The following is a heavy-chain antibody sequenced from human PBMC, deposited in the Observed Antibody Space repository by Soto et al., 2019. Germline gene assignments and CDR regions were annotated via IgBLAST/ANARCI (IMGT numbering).Heavy chain of an antibody. CDR1: GYTLTSYY. J-gene: IGHJ6*02. Sequence: ASVKVSCKASGYTLTSYYLHWVRRAPGQGPEWMGIINPSGGITNDAQKFQDRVTMTSDRSTSTVYMELSSLRSEDTAVYYCARGISTTRYYYYYGMDVWGQGTTVTVSS. D-gene: IGHD2-2*01. CDR2: INPSGGIT. V-gene: IGHV1-46*01. CDR3: ARGISTTRYYYYYGMDV.